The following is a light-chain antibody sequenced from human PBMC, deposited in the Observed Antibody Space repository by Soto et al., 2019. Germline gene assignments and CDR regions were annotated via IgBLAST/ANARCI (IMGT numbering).Light chain of an antibody. CDR1: QDISNY. Sequence: DIQMTLSPSTLSGSLGDRVTSTCRASQDISNYLASYQQKTGKVPKILIYAASTLQSGVTSRFSGSGSGTEFTLTISSLQHEDVATYYCQKYNSALTWTFGQGTKVDIK. J-gene: IGKJ1*01. CDR3: QKYNSALTWT. V-gene: IGKV1-27*01. CDR2: AAS.